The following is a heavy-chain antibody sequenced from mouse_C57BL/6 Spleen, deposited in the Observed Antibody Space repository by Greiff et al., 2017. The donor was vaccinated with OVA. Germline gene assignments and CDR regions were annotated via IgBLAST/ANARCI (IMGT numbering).Heavy chain of an antibody. V-gene: IGHV1-26*01. Sequence: EVQLQQSGPELVKPGASVKISCKASGYTFTDYYMNWVKQSHGKSLEWIGDINPNNGGTTYNQKFKAKATLTVDKSSSTAYMQLKSLTSEDSAVYYCARDAMDYWGQGTSVTVSS. J-gene: IGHJ4*01. CDR1: GYTFTDYY. CDR3: ARDAMDY. CDR2: INPNNGGT.